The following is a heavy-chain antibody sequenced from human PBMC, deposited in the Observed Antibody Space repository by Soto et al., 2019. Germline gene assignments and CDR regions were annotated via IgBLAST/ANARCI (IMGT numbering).Heavy chain of an antibody. D-gene: IGHD2-8*01. CDR3: ARVILYCTNGVCYGAFDI. J-gene: IGHJ3*02. CDR1: GYTFTSYG. Sequence: ASVKVSCKASGYTFTSYGISWVRQAPGQGLEWMGWISAYNGNTNYAQKLQGRVTMTTDTSTSTAYMELRSLRSDDTDVYYGARVILYCTNGVCYGAFDIWGQGTMVTVSS. CDR2: ISAYNGNT. V-gene: IGHV1-18*01.